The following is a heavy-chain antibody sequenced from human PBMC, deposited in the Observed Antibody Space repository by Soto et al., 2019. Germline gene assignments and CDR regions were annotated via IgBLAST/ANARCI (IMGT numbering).Heavy chain of an antibody. Sequence: GGSLRLSCAASGLTFSSYAMSWVRQAPGKGLEWVSAISGSGGSTYYADSVKGRFTISRDNSKNTLYLQMNSLRAEDTAVYYCTKDLVLLWFGEPPPYFDYWGQGTLVTVSS. CDR3: TKDLVLLWFGEPPPYFDY. V-gene: IGHV3-23*01. CDR1: GLTFSSYA. D-gene: IGHD3-10*01. CDR2: ISGSGGST. J-gene: IGHJ4*02.